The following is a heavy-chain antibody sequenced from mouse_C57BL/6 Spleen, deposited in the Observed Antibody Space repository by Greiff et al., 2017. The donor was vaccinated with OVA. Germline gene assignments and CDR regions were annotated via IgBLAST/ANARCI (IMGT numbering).Heavy chain of an antibody. D-gene: IGHD5-1*01. CDR2: INPNNGGT. Sequence: VQLQQSGPELVKPGASVKISCKASGYTFTDYYMNWVKQSHGKSLEWIGDINPNNGGTSYNQKFKGKATLTVDKSSSTAYMELRSLTSEDSAVYCGASCCAYLCWFAYWGQGTLVTVSA. J-gene: IGHJ3*01. CDR3: ASCCAYLCWFAY. CDR1: GYTFTDYY. V-gene: IGHV1-26*01.